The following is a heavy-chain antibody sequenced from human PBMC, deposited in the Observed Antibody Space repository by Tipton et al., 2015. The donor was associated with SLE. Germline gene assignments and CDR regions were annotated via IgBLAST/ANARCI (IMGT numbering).Heavy chain of an antibody. CDR1: GASVRSTSYH. V-gene: IGHV4-61*01. J-gene: IGHJ4*02. Sequence: TLSLTCFVSGASVRSTSYHWGWIRQPPGRGLEWIGYISESGDTKYNPSLTSRVTMSVDTSKNQFSLKLTSLTAADTAIYFCARDGGGDMLDFWGQGALVAVSS. D-gene: IGHD3-3*01. CDR3: ARDGGGDMLDF. CDR2: ISESGDT.